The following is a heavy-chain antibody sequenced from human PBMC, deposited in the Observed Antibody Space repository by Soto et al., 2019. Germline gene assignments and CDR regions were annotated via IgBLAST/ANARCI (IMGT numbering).Heavy chain of an antibody. CDR3: ATVTKHYYGSGTRYNYYYGMDV. CDR2: IYYSGST. V-gene: IGHV4-30-4*01. CDR1: GGSLRSGDYY. D-gene: IGHD3-10*01. J-gene: IGHJ6*02. Sequence: LSRTCTVAGGSLRSGDYYLSWIRQPPGKGTEWIGYIYYSGSTYYNPSLKSRVTISVDTSKNQFSQKLSSVTAADTAVYYCATVTKHYYGSGTRYNYYYGMDVWGQGTKVTGS.